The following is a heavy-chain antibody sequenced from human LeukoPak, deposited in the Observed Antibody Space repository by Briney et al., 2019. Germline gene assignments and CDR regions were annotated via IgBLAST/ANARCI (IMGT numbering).Heavy chain of an antibody. D-gene: IGHD2-15*01. CDR2: INHSGST. Sequence: KPSETLSLTCAVYGGSFSGYYWSWIRQPPGKGLEWIGEINHSGSTNYNPSLKSRVTISVDTSKNQFSLKLSSVTAADTAVYYCARVVPSDYYFDYWGQGTLVTVSS. V-gene: IGHV4-34*01. J-gene: IGHJ4*02. CDR1: GGSFSGYY. CDR3: ARVVPSDYYFDY.